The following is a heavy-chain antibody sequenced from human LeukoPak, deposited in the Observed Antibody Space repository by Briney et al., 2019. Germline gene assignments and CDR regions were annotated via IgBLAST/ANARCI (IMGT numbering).Heavy chain of an antibody. CDR2: VFYSGTT. CDR1: GGSISSYY. J-gene: IGHJ3*02. D-gene: IGHD3-22*01. V-gene: IGHV4-59*12. CDR3: ARWGYYYDSSGYYGDAFDI. Sequence: PSETLSLTCTVSGGSISSYYWNWIRQPPGKGLELIGYVFYSGTTNYNPSLKSRVSMSVDTSRSQFSLKLSSVTAADTAVYYCARWGYYYDSSGYYGDAFDIWGQGTMVTVSS.